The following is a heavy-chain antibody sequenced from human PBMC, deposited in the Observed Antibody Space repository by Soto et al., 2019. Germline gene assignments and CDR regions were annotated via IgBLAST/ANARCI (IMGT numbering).Heavy chain of an antibody. D-gene: IGHD4-17*01. CDR2: IYYSGST. CDR3: ARGPYNDYVVSGWFDP. V-gene: IGHV4-30-4*01. Sequence: SETLSLTGTVSGVSISSGDYYWSWIRQPPGKGLEWIGYIYYSGSTYYNPSLKSRVTMSVDRSKNQFSLNLTSVTAADTAVYYCARGPYNDYVVSGWFDPWGQGTLVTIS. CDR1: GVSISSGDYY. J-gene: IGHJ5*02.